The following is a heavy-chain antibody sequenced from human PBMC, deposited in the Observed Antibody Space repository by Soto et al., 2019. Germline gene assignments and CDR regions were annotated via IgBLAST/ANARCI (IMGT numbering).Heavy chain of an antibody. V-gene: IGHV3-48*03. CDR1: GFTFSNYG. J-gene: IGHJ3*02. CDR2: ISGSGFNK. Sequence: EVQLVESGGGLVQPGGSLRLSCAASGFTFSNYGVNWVRQAPGKGLEWVSHISGSGFNKYYADSLEGRFTISRDNAKNSLYLQMNSLRAEDSAIYFCARGVRPYAFDIWGQGTMVAVSS. CDR3: ARGVRPYAFDI.